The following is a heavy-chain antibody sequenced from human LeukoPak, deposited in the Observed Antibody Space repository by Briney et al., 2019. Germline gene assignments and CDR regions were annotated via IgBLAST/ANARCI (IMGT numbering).Heavy chain of an antibody. Sequence: GSPRLSCAASGFTFSSYAMSWVRQAPGKGLEWVSAISGSGGSTCYADSVKGRFTISRDNSKNTLYLQMNSLRAEDTAVYYCAKDHLMVRGVIILRDAFDIWGQGTMVTVSS. V-gene: IGHV3-23*01. CDR3: AKDHLMVRGVIILRDAFDI. J-gene: IGHJ3*02. CDR2: ISGSGGST. D-gene: IGHD3-10*01. CDR1: GFTFSSYA.